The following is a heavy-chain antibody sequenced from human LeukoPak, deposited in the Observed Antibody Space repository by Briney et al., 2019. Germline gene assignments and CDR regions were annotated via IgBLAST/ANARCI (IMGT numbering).Heavy chain of an antibody. CDR1: GYNFTSFD. V-gene: IGHV1-69*13. J-gene: IGHJ6*03. CDR2: IIPIFGTA. CDR3: ARAGGGYSGYDPYYYYYYYMDV. Sequence: SVKVSCKASGYNFTSFDIIWVRQAPGQGLEWMGGIIPIFGTANYAQKFQGRVTITADESTSTAYMELSSLRSEDTAVYYCARAGGGYSGYDPYYYYYYYMDVWGKGTTVTISS. D-gene: IGHD5-12*01.